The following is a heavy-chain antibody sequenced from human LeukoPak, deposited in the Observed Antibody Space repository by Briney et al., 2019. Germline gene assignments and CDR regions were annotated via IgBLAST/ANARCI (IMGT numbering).Heavy chain of an antibody. CDR1: GYTFTSYD. V-gene: IGHV1-2*02. Sequence: GASVKVSCKASGYTFTSYDINWVRQATGQGLEWMGWINPNSGGTNYAQKFQGRVTMTRDTSISTAYMELSRLRSDDTAVYYCARESIAVAGPSPPDYWGQGTLVTVSS. CDR3: ARESIAVAGPSPPDY. CDR2: INPNSGGT. J-gene: IGHJ4*02. D-gene: IGHD6-19*01.